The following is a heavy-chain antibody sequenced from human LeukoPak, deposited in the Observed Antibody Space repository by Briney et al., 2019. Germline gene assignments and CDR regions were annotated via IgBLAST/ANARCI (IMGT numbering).Heavy chain of an antibody. CDR2: INYRGAV. CDR3: ARVTKYDNSRNNYYMDV. V-gene: IGHV4-39*06. Sequence: SETLSLTCTVSDGSTTGTRYYWGWFRQTPGKGPEWIGNINYRGAVYYNPSLRSRATISLDTSKNQFPLRLPSVTAADTAVYFCARVTKYDNSRNNYYMDVWGKGTTVTVSS. D-gene: IGHD4-17*01. CDR1: DGSTTGTRYY. J-gene: IGHJ6*03.